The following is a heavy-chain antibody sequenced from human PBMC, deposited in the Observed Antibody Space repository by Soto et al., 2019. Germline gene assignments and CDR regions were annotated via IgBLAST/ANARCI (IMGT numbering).Heavy chain of an antibody. D-gene: IGHD1-26*01. V-gene: IGHV3-23*01. CDR2: IGASGAGT. J-gene: IGHJ4*02. CDR1: EFTFSNYA. CDR3: ALRKTGSSFDY. Sequence: EVQLLESGGGLVQPGGSLRLSCAASEFTFSNYAMSWVRQAPGTGLEWVSGIGASGAGTYYADSVKGRFTISRDNSKNKLHLKRNSLRAEDTDVYYCALRKTGSSFDYWGQGALVTVSS.